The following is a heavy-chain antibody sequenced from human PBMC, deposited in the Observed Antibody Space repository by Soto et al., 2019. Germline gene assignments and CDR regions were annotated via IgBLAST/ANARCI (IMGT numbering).Heavy chain of an antibody. CDR3: GRRRVVVVIPNASSMVGNRFDP. CDR1: GYRFSNTG. CDR2: ISGYTGKA. Sequence: QVQLVQSGAEVKKPGATVNVSCKTSGYRFSNTGINWVRQIPRQGLGLLGWISGYTGKALYAREFQGRLTMTTAASQRTANMELRRLISDHTAGSFCGRRRVVVVIPNASSMVGNRFDPWCQETLVTVSS. D-gene: IGHD2-15*01. V-gene: IGHV1-18*01. J-gene: IGHJ5*02.